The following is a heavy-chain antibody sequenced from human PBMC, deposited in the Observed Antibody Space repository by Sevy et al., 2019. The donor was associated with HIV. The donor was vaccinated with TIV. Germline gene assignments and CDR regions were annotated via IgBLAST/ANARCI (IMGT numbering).Heavy chain of an antibody. Sequence: SETLSLTCAVYGESFSGYYWSWLRQAPGKGLEWIGEITHSGSTNYNPSLKSRLTMSVDTSKNQFSLKLMSVTAADTAVYYCAGALGAHFDYWGQGNLVTVSS. D-gene: IGHD3-16*01. J-gene: IGHJ4*02. CDR2: ITHSGST. CDR1: GESFSGYY. V-gene: IGHV4-34*01. CDR3: AGALGAHFDY.